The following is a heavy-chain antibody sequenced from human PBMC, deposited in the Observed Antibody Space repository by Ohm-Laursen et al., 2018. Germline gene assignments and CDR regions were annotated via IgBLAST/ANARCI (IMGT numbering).Heavy chain of an antibody. CDR3: ARSIAVAGHAFDI. V-gene: IGHV1-46*01. Sequence: SVKVSCKASGYTFTSYYMHWVRQAPGQGLEWMGIINPSGGSTSYTQKFQGRVTMTRDTSTSTVYMELSSLRSEDTAVYYCARSIAVAGHAFDIWGQGTMVTVSS. D-gene: IGHD6-19*01. CDR1: GYTFTSYY. CDR2: INPSGGST. J-gene: IGHJ3*02.